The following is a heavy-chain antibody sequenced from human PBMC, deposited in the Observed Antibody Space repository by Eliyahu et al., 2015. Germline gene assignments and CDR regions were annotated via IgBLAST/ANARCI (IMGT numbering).Heavy chain of an antibody. V-gene: IGHV4-31*03. CDR3: ARYCSSTSCRYFDY. CDR2: IYYSGNT. CDR1: GGXIXSGGYY. D-gene: IGHD2-2*01. J-gene: IGHJ4*02. Sequence: QVQLQESGPGLVXPSXTLSLTCTVSGGXIXSGGYYWSGIRQPPGKGLEWIGYIYYSGNTYYNPSLKSRITISVDTSKNQFSLNLSSVTAADTAVYYCARYCSSTSCRYFDYWGQGTLVTVSS.